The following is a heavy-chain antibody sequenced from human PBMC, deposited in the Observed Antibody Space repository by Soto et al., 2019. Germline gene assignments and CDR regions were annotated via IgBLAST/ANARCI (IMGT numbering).Heavy chain of an antibody. V-gene: IGHV3-64*01. J-gene: IGHJ4*02. D-gene: IGHD5-12*01. CDR1: GFTFSSYA. CDR2: ISSNGGST. CDR3: ASPWMDSDYFDY. Sequence: EVQLVESGGGLVQPGGSLRLSCAASGFTFSSYAMHWFRQAPGKGLEYVSAISSNGGSTYYANSVKGRFTISRDNSKNTLYLQMGSLRAEDMAVYYCASPWMDSDYFDYWCQGTPVTVS.